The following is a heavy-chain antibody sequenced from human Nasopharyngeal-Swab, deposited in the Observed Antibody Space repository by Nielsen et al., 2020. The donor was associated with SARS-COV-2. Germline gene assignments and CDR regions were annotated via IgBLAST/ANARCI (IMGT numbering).Heavy chain of an antibody. D-gene: IGHD5-24*01. CDR3: ATLSAPRDGNNRAPMG. CDR2: IVLGIDKT. Sequence: SVKVSCKASGFTFSGSAVQWVRQARGQRLVWIGWIVLGIDKTDYAQKFQDRVTITRDMSASTVYKQLSSLRSEDTALYYCATLSAPRDGNNRAPMGWGQGTLVTVSS. V-gene: IGHV1-58*01. J-gene: IGHJ4*02. CDR1: GFTFSGSA.